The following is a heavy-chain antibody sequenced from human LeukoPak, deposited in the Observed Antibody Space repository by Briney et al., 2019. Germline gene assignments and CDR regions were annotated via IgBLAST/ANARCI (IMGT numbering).Heavy chain of an antibody. J-gene: IGHJ5*02. CDR2: VYSSGNT. CDR1: GDSISSGTYY. V-gene: IGHV4-61*02. D-gene: IGHD6-6*01. CDR3: ARGVGSSSSNWFDP. Sequence: SETLSLTCTVSGDSISSGTYYWSWIRQPAGKGLEWIGRVYSSGNTNYNPSLKSRVAISIDTSKNQFSLKLSSVTAADTAAYYCARGVGSSSSNWFDPWGQGTLVTVSS.